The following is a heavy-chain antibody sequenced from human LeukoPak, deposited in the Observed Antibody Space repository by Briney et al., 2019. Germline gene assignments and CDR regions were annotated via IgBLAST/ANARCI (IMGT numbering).Heavy chain of an antibody. J-gene: IGHJ2*01. CDR2: IYYSGST. D-gene: IGHD2-2*01. V-gene: IGHV4-61*01. Sequence: SETLSLTCTVSGGSVSSGSYYWSWIRQPPGKGLEWIGYIYYSGSTNYNPSLKGRVTISVDTSKNQFSLKLSSVPAADTAVYYCARDGPIVVVPAAYPYWYFDLWGRGTLVTVSS. CDR1: GGSVSSGSYY. CDR3: ARDGPIVVVPAAYPYWYFDL.